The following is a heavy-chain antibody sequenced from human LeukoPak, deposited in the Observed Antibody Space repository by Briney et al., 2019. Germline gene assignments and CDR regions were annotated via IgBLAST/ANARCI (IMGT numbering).Heavy chain of an antibody. CDR2: IYTGGTT. Sequence: GGSLRLSCAASGFSVSSNYMNWVRQAPGKGLEWVSAIYTGGTTYYADSVKGRFTISRDNSKNTLYLQMNSLRAEDTAVYYCTRDKLGSGYSSDFDYWGQGTLVTVSS. V-gene: IGHV3-66*02. CDR1: GFSVSSNY. CDR3: TRDKLGSGYSSDFDY. D-gene: IGHD6-19*01. J-gene: IGHJ4*02.